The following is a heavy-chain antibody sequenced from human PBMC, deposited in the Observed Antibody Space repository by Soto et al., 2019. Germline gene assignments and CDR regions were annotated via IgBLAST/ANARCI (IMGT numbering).Heavy chain of an antibody. J-gene: IGHJ5*02. D-gene: IGHD5-12*01. Sequence: PVESLKISCRTSGYKFTSYWIAWVRQMPGKGLEWMGIIFPSDSDTRYSPSFQGQVTISADRSTSTVFLQWASLKASDTAVYFCARKEKSGYCDWFDPWGQGTRATVSS. CDR3: ARKEKSGYCDWFDP. V-gene: IGHV5-51*01. CDR2: IFPSDSDT. CDR1: GYKFTSYW.